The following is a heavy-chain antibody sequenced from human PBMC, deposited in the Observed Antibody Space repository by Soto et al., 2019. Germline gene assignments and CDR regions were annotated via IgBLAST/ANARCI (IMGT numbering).Heavy chain of an antibody. CDR1: GFVFKMYY. J-gene: IGHJ4*02. D-gene: IGHD3-10*01. Sequence: GWSLRLSCEASGFVFKMYYMHLVRQVPGKGPEWVSRISDDGKITTYADSVKDRFTISRDKAKETLYLQLDNLRGDDTGLYYCIRGPRASSYGTGAYWGKGTQVTVSS. CDR2: ISDDGKIT. CDR3: IRGPRASSYGTGAY. V-gene: IGHV3-74*01.